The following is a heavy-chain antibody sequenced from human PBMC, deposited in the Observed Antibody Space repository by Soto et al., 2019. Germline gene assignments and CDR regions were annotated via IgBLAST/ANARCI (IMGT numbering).Heavy chain of an antibody. D-gene: IGHD3-10*01. CDR2: IGTSGST. V-gene: IGHV3-23*01. Sequence: EVQLLESGGGLVQPGGSLRLSCAASGFTFSSYAMNWVRQAPGKGLEWVSGIGTSGSTYYADSVKGRFTISRDNSKNTLYLQMNSLRAEDTAVYYCVKTYYGSGSERAHDIWRQGTMVTVSS. CDR1: GFTFSSYA. J-gene: IGHJ3*02. CDR3: VKTYYGSGSERAHDI.